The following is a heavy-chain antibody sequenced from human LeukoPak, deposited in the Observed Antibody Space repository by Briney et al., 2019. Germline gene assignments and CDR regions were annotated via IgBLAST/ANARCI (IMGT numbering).Heavy chain of an antibody. Sequence: SETLSLTCTVSGGFINSNYWSWIRQPAGKGLEWIGRIYIGGSTNYNPSLKSRVTISVDTSKNQFSLKLTSVTAADTAVYYCARESSSTYYLDAFDMWGQGTMVTVSS. V-gene: IGHV4-4*07. CDR1: GGFINSNY. D-gene: IGHD3-22*01. CDR2: IYIGGST. CDR3: ARESSSTYYLDAFDM. J-gene: IGHJ3*02.